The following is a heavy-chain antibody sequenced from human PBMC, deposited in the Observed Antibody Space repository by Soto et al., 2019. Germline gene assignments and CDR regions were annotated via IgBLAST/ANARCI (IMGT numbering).Heavy chain of an antibody. V-gene: IGHV3-15*07. CDR1: GLTFTNAW. CDR2: IKSKTNGGTI. Sequence: EVQLVESGGGLVKPGGSLRLSCAASGLTFTNAWMNWVRQVPGKGLEWVGRIKSKTNGGTIEYAGSVKDRFTISRDDSKDTLYLQIHRLKTEDTAVYYCNTDRHDRSRGWYLEYWGQGTLVTVSS. J-gene: IGHJ4*02. CDR3: NTDRHDRSRGWYLEY. D-gene: IGHD6-19*01.